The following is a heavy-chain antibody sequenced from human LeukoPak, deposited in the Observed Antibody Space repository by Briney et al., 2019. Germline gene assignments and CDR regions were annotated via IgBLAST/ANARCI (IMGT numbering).Heavy chain of an antibody. J-gene: IGHJ6*03. V-gene: IGHV1-69*05. Sequence: SSVKVSCKASGGTFSSYAISWVRQAPGQGREWMGGIIPIFGTANYAQKFQGRVTITTDESTSTAYMELSSLRSEDTAVYYCARTGPGQLDNYMDVWGKGTTVTVSS. D-gene: IGHD6-6*01. CDR2: IIPIFGTA. CDR1: GGTFSSYA. CDR3: ARTGPGQLDNYMDV.